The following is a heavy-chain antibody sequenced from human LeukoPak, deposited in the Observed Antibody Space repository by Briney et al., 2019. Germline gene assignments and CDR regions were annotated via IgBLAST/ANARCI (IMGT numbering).Heavy chain of an antibody. CDR3: ARQHPAAVGII. V-gene: IGHV4-39*01. CDR1: GGSISSSSYY. J-gene: IGHJ4*02. Sequence: PSETLSLTCTVSGGSISSSSYYWGWIRQPPGKGLEWIGSIYYSGSTYYNPSLKSRVTISVDTSKNQFSLKLSSVTAADTAVYYCARQHPAAVGIIWGQGTLVTVSS. CDR2: IYYSGST. D-gene: IGHD6-13*01.